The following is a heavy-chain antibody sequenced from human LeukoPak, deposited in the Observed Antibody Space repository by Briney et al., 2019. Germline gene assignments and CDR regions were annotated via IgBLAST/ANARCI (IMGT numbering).Heavy chain of an antibody. D-gene: IGHD5-18*01. CDR3: ARDVQLWRPASWGY. J-gene: IGHJ4*02. CDR2: INTNTGNP. V-gene: IGHV7-4-1*02. Sequence: ASVKASCKASGYTFTSYAMNWVRQAPGQGLEWMGWINTNTGNPTYAQGFTGRFVFSLDTSVSTAYLQISSLKAEDTAVYYCARDVQLWRPASWGYWGQGTLVTVSS. CDR1: GYTFTSYA.